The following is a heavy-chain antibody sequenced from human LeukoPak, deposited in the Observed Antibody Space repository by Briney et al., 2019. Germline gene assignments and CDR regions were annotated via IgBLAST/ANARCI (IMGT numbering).Heavy chain of an antibody. D-gene: IGHD5-18*01. CDR1: GGSFSGYY. Sequence: PSETLSLTCAVYGGSFSGYYWSWIRQPPGKRLEWIGEINHSGSTNYNPSLKSRVTISVDTSKNQFSLKLSSVTAADTAVYYCARRTRGYSYGPYYYGMDVWGQGTTVTVSS. CDR3: ARRTRGYSYGPYYYGMDV. V-gene: IGHV4-34*01. J-gene: IGHJ6*02. CDR2: INHSGST.